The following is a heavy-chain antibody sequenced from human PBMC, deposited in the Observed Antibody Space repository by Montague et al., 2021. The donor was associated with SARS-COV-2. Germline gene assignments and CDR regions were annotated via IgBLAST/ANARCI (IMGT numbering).Heavy chain of an antibody. V-gene: IGHV4-61*02. Sequence: TLSLTCTVSGGSISSGSYYWSWIRQPAGKGLEWIGRIYTSGSTNYNPSLKSRVTISVDTSKNQFSLKLSSVTAADTAVYYCARDRPPVATTFYYYYYGMDVWAKGPRSPSP. CDR3: ARDRPPVATTFYYYYYGMDV. D-gene: IGHD5-12*01. CDR2: IYTSGST. CDR1: GGSISSGSYY. J-gene: IGHJ6*02.